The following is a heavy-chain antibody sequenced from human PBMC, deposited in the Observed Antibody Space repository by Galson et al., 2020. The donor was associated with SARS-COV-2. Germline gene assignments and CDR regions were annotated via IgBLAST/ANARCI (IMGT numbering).Heavy chain of an antibody. J-gene: IGHJ4*02. Sequence: ASVKVSCKASGYTFTSYGISWVRQAPGQGLEWMGWISAYNGNTNYAQKLQGRVTMTTDTSTSTAYMELRSLRSDDTAVYYCASLDVVATEYYFDYWGRGTLATGSS. CDR3: ASLDVVATEYYFDY. CDR2: ISAYNGNT. D-gene: IGHD5-12*01. V-gene: IGHV1-18*01. CDR1: GYTFTSYG.